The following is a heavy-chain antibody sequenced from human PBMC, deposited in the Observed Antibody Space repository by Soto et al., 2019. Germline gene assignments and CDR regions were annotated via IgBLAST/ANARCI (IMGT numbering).Heavy chain of an antibody. D-gene: IGHD1-26*01. CDR2: ISTSGSST. J-gene: IGHJ6*03. CDR3: ANLAKNYYHYMDV. CDR1: GCSFIDYY. Sequence: LRLSCAASGCSFIDYYRGWIRQAPGKGLEWVSLISTSGSSTDYADSVKGRFTISRDNAKNSLSLQMNSLRAEDTAVYYCANLAKNYYHYMDVWGKGTTVTVSS. V-gene: IGHV3-11*01.